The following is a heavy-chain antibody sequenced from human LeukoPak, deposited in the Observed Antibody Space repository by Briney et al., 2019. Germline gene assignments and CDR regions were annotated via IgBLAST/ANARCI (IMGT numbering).Heavy chain of an antibody. CDR3: ARVYDSSGYYYVQGDY. CDR2: ISYDGSNK. V-gene: IGHV3-30-3*01. Sequence: GRSLRLSCAASGFTFSSYAMPWVRQAPGKGLEWVAVISYDGSNKYYADSVKGRFTISRDNSKNTLYLQMNSLRAEDTAVYYCARVYDSSGYYYVQGDYWGQGTLVTVSS. J-gene: IGHJ4*02. D-gene: IGHD3-22*01. CDR1: GFTFSSYA.